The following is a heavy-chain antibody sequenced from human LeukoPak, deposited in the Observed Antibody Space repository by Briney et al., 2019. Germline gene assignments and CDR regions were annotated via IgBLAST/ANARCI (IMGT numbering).Heavy chain of an antibody. D-gene: IGHD4-23*01. V-gene: IGHV4-31*03. CDR1: GGSISSGGYY. J-gene: IGHJ2*01. CDR2: IYYSGST. Sequence: TLSLTCTVSGGSISSGGYYWSWIRQHPGKGLEWIGCIYYSGSTCYNPSLKSRVTMSVDTSKNQFSLKLSSVTAADTAVYYCARDLGSDYGGNLYWYFDLWGRGTLVTVSS. CDR3: ARDLGSDYGGNLYWYFDL.